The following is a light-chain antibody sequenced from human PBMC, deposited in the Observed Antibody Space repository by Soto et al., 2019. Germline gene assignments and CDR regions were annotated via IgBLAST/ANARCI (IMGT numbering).Light chain of an antibody. CDR1: QSISSW. V-gene: IGKV1-5*03. Sequence: DIQMTQSPSTLSASVGDRVTITCRASQSISSWLAWYQQKPGKAPKLLIYKASSLESGVPSRFSGSGSGTVFTLTISSLQPDDFATYYCQQYNSPLWTFGQGTKVEIK. CDR3: QQYNSPLWT. J-gene: IGKJ1*01. CDR2: KAS.